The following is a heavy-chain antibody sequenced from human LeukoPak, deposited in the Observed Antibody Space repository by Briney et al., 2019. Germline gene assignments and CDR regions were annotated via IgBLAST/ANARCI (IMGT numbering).Heavy chain of an antibody. CDR2: IYPGDSDT. D-gene: IGHD4-23*01. Sequence: GESLKISCKGSGYSFTSYWIGWVRQMPGKGLEWMGIIYPGDSDTRYSPSFQGQVTISADKSISTAYLQWSSLKASDTAMYYCARRGNLTYYYYYMDVWGKGTTVTVSS. CDR1: GYSFTSYW. J-gene: IGHJ6*03. V-gene: IGHV5-51*01. CDR3: ARRGNLTYYYYYMDV.